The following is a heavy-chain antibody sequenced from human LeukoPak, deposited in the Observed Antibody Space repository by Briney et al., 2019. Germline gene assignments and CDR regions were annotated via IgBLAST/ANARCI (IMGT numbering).Heavy chain of an antibody. CDR1: GYTFTSYG. J-gene: IGHJ3*02. CDR3: ARDYGGLITIFGVAPGAFDI. Sequence: GASVKVSCKASGYTFTSYGISWVRQAPGQGLEWMGWISAYNGNTNYAQKFQGRVTMTRDTSISTAYMELSRLRSDDTAVYYCARDYGGLITIFGVAPGAFDIWGQGTMVTVSS. V-gene: IGHV1-18*01. CDR2: ISAYNGNT. D-gene: IGHD3-3*01.